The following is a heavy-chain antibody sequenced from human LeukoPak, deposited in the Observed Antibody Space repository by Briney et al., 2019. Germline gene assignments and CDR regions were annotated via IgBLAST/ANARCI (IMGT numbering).Heavy chain of an antibody. V-gene: IGHV4-39*07. Sequence: ASETLSLTCTVSGGSISSSSYYWGWIRQPPRKGLESIGSIYYSGSTYYNPSLKSRVTISVDTSKNQFSLKLSSVTAADTAVYYCARGARHYYDRIDYWGQGTLVTVSS. CDR1: GGSISSSSYY. CDR3: ARGARHYYDRIDY. D-gene: IGHD3-22*01. CDR2: IYYSGST. J-gene: IGHJ4*02.